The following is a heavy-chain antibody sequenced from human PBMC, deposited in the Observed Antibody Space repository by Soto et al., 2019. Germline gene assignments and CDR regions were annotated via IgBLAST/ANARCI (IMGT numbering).Heavy chain of an antibody. CDR3: ARGAGRWLQTTGIDY. CDR2: ISYDGSNK. Sequence: QVQLVESGGGVVQPGRSLRLSCAASGFTFSSYAMHWVRQAPGKGLEWVAVISYDGSNKYYADFVKGRFTISRDNSKNTLYLQMNSLRAEDTAVYYCARGAGRWLQTTGIDYWGQGTLVTVSS. D-gene: IGHD5-12*01. J-gene: IGHJ4*02. V-gene: IGHV3-30-3*01. CDR1: GFTFSSYA.